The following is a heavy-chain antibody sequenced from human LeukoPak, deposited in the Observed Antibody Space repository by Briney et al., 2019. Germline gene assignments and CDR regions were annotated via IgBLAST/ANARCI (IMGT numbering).Heavy chain of an antibody. V-gene: IGHV3-23*01. CDR1: GFTFSYYA. D-gene: IGHD2-2*02. CDR2: ISDSGVDT. J-gene: IGHJ4*02. CDR3: AKSDCTSSSCYTIDY. Sequence: PGGSLRLSCAASGFTFSYYAMSWVRQTPEKGLEWLSVISDSGVDTSYADSGKGRFTISRDNSRNTLYLQMNRLRVEDTAVYYCAKSDCTSSSCYTIDYWGQGTLVTVSS.